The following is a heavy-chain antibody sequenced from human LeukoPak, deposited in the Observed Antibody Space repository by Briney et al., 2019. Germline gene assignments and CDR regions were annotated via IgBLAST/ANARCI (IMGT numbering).Heavy chain of an antibody. Sequence: SEALSLTCTVSGGSISSYYWSWIRQPPGKGLEWIGYIYYSGSTNYNPSLKSRVTISVDTSKNQFSLKLSSVTAADTAVYYCARVKSQLLWRGFDPWGQGPLVTVSS. V-gene: IGHV4-59*01. J-gene: IGHJ5*02. CDR1: GGSISSYY. CDR3: ARVKSQLLWRGFDP. CDR2: IYYSGST. D-gene: IGHD2-2*01.